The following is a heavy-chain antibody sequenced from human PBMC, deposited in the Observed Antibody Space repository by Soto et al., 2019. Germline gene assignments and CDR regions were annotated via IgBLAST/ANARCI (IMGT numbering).Heavy chain of an antibody. Sequence: SETLSLTCTVSGGSISSSSYYWGWIRQPPGKGLEWIGSIYYSGSTYYNPSLKSRVTISVDTSKNQFSLKLSSVTAADTAVYYCARHYYGSGSYYTIDYWGQGTLVTVSS. CDR3: ARHYYGSGSYYTIDY. J-gene: IGHJ4*02. CDR1: GGSISSSSYY. V-gene: IGHV4-39*01. CDR2: IYYSGST. D-gene: IGHD3-10*01.